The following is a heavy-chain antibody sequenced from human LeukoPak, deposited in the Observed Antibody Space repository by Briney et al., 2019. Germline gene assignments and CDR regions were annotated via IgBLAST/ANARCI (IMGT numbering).Heavy chain of an antibody. V-gene: IGHV1-2*02. CDR3: ARQYSSGWRDFDY. D-gene: IGHD6-19*01. Sequence: ASVKVSCKASVYTFTGYYMHWVRQAPGQGLEWMGWINPNSGGTNYAQKFQGRVTVTRDTSISTAYMELSRLRSDDTAVYYCARQYSSGWRDFDYWGQGTLVTVSS. J-gene: IGHJ4*02. CDR1: VYTFTGYY. CDR2: INPNSGGT.